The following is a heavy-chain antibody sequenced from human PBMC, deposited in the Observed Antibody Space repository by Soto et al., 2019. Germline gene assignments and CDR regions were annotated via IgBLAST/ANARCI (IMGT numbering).Heavy chain of an antibody. Sequence: SLTCTVSGGSISSSSYYWGWIRQPPGKGLEWIGSIYYSGSTYYNPSLKSRVTISVDTSKNQFSLKLSSVTAADTAVYYCARLRAAAGTRPNNWFDPWGQGTLVTVSS. V-gene: IGHV4-39*01. CDR2: IYYSGST. CDR1: GGSISSSSYY. CDR3: ARLRAAAGTRPNNWFDP. D-gene: IGHD6-13*01. J-gene: IGHJ5*02.